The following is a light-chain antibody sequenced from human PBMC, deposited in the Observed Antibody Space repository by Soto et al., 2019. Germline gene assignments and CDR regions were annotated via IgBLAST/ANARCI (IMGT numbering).Light chain of an antibody. Sequence: EIVLTQSPATLSLSPGERATLSCRASQSVRRYLAWYQQKPGQAPRLLIYGASSRATGIPDRFSGSGSRTDFTLILSRLEPEDFAVYYCQQYGSSLTFGGGTKVDIK. J-gene: IGKJ4*01. CDR2: GAS. CDR1: QSVRRY. V-gene: IGKV3-20*01. CDR3: QQYGSSLT.